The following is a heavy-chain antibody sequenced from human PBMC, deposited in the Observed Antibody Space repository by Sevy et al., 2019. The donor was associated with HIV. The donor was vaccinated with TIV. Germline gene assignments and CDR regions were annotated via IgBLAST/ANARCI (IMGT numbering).Heavy chain of an antibody. Sequence: GGSLRLSCAASGFIFSSSAMNWVRQAPGKGPEWISYIGSTSSTIYYADSVRGRFTISRDNAQKALYLHMNSLGGEDTAVYYCAKGGGVVGASGGFDLWGQGTQVTVSS. V-gene: IGHV3-48*01. CDR1: GFIFSSSA. D-gene: IGHD3-16*01. CDR2: IGSTSSTI. CDR3: AKGGGVVGASGGFDL. J-gene: IGHJ5*02.